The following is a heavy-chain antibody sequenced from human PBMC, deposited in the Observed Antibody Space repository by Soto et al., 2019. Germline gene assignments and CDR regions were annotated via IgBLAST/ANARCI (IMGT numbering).Heavy chain of an antibody. V-gene: IGHV1-18*01. D-gene: IGHD6-19*01. Sequence: GASVKVSCKASGYTFTSYGISWVRQAPGQGLEWMGWISAYNGNTNYAQKLQGRVTMTTDTSTSTAYMELRSLRSDDTAVYYCARGKIGSGWYVYYYYYYGMDVWGQGTTVTVSS. CDR1: GYTFTSYG. CDR3: ARGKIGSGWYVYYYYYYGMDV. J-gene: IGHJ6*02. CDR2: ISAYNGNT.